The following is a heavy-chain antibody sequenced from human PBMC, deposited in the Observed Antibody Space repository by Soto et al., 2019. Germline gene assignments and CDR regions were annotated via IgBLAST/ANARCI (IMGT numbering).Heavy chain of an antibody. V-gene: IGHV3-23*01. D-gene: IGHD3-3*01. CDR1: GFTFSSYA. Sequence: PGGSLRLSCAASGFTFSSYAMSWVRQAPGKGLEWVSAISGSGGSTYYADSVKGRFTISRDNSKDTLYLQMNSMRAEDRAVYYCAKGGHYYDFWSGYQNVYYYYGMDVWGQGTRVTVS. CDR2: ISGSGGST. CDR3: AKGGHYYDFWSGYQNVYYYYGMDV. J-gene: IGHJ6*02.